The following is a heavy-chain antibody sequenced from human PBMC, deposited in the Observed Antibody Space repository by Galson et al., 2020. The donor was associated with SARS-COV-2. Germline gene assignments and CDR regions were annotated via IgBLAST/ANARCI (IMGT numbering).Heavy chain of an antibody. CDR2: IWYDGSNK. CDR1: GFTFSSYG. J-gene: IGHJ4*02. Sequence: TGGSLRLSCAASGFTFSSYGMHWVRQAPGKGLEWVAVIWYDGSNKYYADSVKGRFTISRDNSKNTLYLQMNSLRAEDTAVYYCARDPGGDSSSGYGYYFEYWGQGTLGTVSS. D-gene: IGHD6-13*01. CDR3: ARDPGGDSSSGYGYYFEY. V-gene: IGHV3-33*01.